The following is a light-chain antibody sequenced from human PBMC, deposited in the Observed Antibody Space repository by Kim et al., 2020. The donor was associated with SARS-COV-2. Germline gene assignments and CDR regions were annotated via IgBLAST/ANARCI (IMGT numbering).Light chain of an antibody. Sequence: ASVKLTGTLGSGHSDFAIAWHQQQPEKGPRYLMRLNSDGSHTKGDGIPDRFSGSSSGAERYLTISSLQSDDEADYYCQTWGPGIRVFGGGTQLTVL. CDR1: SGHSDFA. V-gene: IGLV4-69*02. CDR2: LNSDGSH. CDR3: QTWGPGIRV. J-gene: IGLJ3*02.